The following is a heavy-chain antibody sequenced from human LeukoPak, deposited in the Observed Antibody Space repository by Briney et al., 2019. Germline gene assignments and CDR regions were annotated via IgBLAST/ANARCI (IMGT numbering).Heavy chain of an antibody. J-gene: IGHJ4*02. CDR1: GGSFSGYY. D-gene: IGHD3-10*01. CDR3: AGRLGGSGSYFSVWLDY. Sequence: PSETLSLTCAVYGGSFSGYYWSWIRQPPGKGLEWIGEINHSGSTNYNPSLKSRVTISVDTSKNQFSLKLSSVTAADTAVYYCAGRLGGSGSYFSVWLDYWGQGTLVTVSS. CDR2: INHSGST. V-gene: IGHV4-34*01.